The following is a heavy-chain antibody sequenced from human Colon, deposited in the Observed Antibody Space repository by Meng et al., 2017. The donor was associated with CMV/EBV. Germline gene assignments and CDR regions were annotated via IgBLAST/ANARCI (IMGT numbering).Heavy chain of an antibody. CDR2: INPNSGGT. J-gene: IGHJ5*02. Sequence: QVQLVQAGAEVKKPGASVKVSCKASGYTFTGYYMHWVRQAPGQGLEWMGWINPNSGGTNYAQKFQGRVTMTRDTSISTAYMELSRLRSDDTAVYYCARAPYHWNDEGWFDPWGQGTLVTVSS. D-gene: IGHD1-20*01. CDR1: GYTFTGYY. CDR3: ARAPYHWNDEGWFDP. V-gene: IGHV1-2*02.